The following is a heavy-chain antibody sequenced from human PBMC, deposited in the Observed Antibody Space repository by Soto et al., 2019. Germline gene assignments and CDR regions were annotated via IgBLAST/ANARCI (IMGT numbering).Heavy chain of an antibody. D-gene: IGHD6-6*01. J-gene: IGHJ5*02. Sequence: QVQLQESGPGLVKPSQTLSLTCSVSGGSISSGDYYWSWIRQPPGKGLEWIGYIYYSGSTYYNPSLKSRVXPXVXXSKNQSSLKLSSVTAADTAVYYCARERPDGARLDPWDQGTLVTVSS. V-gene: IGHV4-30-4*01. CDR1: GGSISSGDYY. CDR3: ARERPDGARLDP. CDR2: IYYSGST.